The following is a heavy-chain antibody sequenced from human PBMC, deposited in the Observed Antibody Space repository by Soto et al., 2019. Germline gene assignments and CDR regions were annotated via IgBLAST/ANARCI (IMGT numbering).Heavy chain of an antibody. CDR3: VTGSQATEYFQH. D-gene: IGHD3-10*01. J-gene: IGHJ1*01. CDR2: INPSGGST. Sequence: QVQLVQSGAEVKKPGASVKVSCKASGYTFTSYYMHWVRQAPGQGLEWMGIINPSGGSTSYAQKFKGKVAMTTHTSTRTVHVESGSFISEDTAVYACVTGSQATEYFQHGGQGTLVTVSS. V-gene: IGHV1-46*01. CDR1: GYTFTSYY.